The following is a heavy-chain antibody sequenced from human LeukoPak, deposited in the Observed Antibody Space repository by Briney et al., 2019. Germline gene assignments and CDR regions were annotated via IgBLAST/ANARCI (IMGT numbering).Heavy chain of an antibody. V-gene: IGHV3-21*01. CDR1: GFTFSSYS. J-gene: IGHJ4*02. D-gene: IGHD6-13*01. Sequence: GGSLRLSCAASGFTFSSYSMNWVRQAPGKGLEWVSSISSSSSYIYYADSVKGRFTISRDNAKNSLYLQMTSLRAEDTAVYYCARDSWYIAAAVRFDYWGQGTLVTVSS. CDR2: ISSSSSYI. CDR3: ARDSWYIAAAVRFDY.